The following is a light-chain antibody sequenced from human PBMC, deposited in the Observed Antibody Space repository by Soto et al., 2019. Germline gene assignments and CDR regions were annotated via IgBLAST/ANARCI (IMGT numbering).Light chain of an antibody. CDR3: QQYNNWPPQLT. V-gene: IGKV3-15*01. CDR1: QSVSSN. CDR2: AAS. J-gene: IGKJ4*01. Sequence: EIVMTQSPATLSVSPGERATLSCRASQSVSSNLAWYQQKPGQAPRLLIYAASTRATGIPARFSGSGSGTEFTLTISSLQSEDFAVYYCQQYNNWPPQLTFGGGTKVEIK.